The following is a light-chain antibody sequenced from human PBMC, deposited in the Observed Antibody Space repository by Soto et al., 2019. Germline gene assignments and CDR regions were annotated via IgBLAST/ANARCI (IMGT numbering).Light chain of an antibody. J-gene: IGLJ2*01. CDR1: SSNVGRNT. V-gene: IGLV1-44*01. Sequence: QSVLTQPPSASGTPGQRVTISCSGSSSNVGRNTVNWYQQLPGTAPKLLIYSNNQRPSGVPDRFSGSKSGTSASLAISGLQSEDEADYYCAAWDDSLNALVFGGGRKLTV. CDR3: AAWDDSLNALV. CDR2: SNN.